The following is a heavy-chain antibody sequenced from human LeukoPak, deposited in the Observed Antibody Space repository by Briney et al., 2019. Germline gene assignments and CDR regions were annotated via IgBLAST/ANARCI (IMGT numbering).Heavy chain of an antibody. CDR3: ARSGRWLPKTADDAFDI. J-gene: IGHJ3*02. Sequence: SETLSLTCTVSGGSISSYYWSWIRQPPGKGLEWIGYIYYSGSTNYNPSLKSRVTISVDTSKNQFSLKLSSVTAADTAVYYCARSGRWLPKTADDAFDIWGQGTMVTVSS. D-gene: IGHD5-24*01. V-gene: IGHV4-59*01. CDR1: GGSISSYY. CDR2: IYYSGST.